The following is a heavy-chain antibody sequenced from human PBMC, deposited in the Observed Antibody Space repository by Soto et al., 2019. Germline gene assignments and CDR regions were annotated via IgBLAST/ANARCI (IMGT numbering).Heavy chain of an antibody. J-gene: IGHJ4*02. Sequence: GGSLRLSCAASGFTFSSYEMNWVRQAPGKGLEWVSYISSSGSTIYYADSVKGRFTISRDNAKNSLYLQMNSLRAEDTAVYYCARDVGTGYSGYDGEGYYFDYWGQGTLVTVSS. CDR1: GFTFSSYE. CDR3: ARDVGTGYSGYDGEGYYFDY. V-gene: IGHV3-48*03. D-gene: IGHD5-12*01. CDR2: ISSSGSTI.